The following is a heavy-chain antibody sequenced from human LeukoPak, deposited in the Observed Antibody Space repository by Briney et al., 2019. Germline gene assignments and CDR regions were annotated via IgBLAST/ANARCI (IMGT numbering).Heavy chain of an antibody. CDR2: INSNGGST. D-gene: IGHD3-10*02. Sequence: PGGSLRLSCAASGFTFSSYAMHWVRQTPGKGLEYVSGINSNGGSTQYANSVKGRFTISRDNAKNSLYLQMNSLRAEDTAVYYCAELGITMIGGVWGKGTTVTISS. V-gene: IGHV3-64*01. CDR3: AELGITMIGGV. CDR1: GFTFSSYA. J-gene: IGHJ6*04.